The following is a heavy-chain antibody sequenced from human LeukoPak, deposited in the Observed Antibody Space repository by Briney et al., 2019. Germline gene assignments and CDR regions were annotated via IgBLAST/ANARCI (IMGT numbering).Heavy chain of an antibody. D-gene: IGHD3-16*01. CDR2: ISWNSGSI. CDR1: GFTFDDYA. J-gene: IGHJ3*02. CDR3: AKDIGGDYDYVWGSYRGIDAFDI. Sequence: GGSLRLSCAASGFTFDDYAMHWVRQAPGKGLEWVSGISWNSGSIGYADSVKGRFTISRDNAKNSLYLQMNSLRAEDTALYYCAKDIGGDYDYVWGSYRGIDAFDIWGQGTMVTVSS. V-gene: IGHV3-9*01.